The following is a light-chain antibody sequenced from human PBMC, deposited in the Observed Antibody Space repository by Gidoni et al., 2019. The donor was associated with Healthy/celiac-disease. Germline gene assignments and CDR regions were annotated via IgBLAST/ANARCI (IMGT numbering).Light chain of an antibody. CDR1: QSVSSN. J-gene: IGKJ1*01. V-gene: IGKV3-15*01. Sequence: EKVMTQSPATLSVFPGERVTLSCRASQSVSSNLAWYQQKPGQAPRLLIYGASTRATGIPARFSGSGSGTEFTLTISSLQSEDFAVYYCQQYNNCPLTFGQGTKVDIK. CDR2: GAS. CDR3: QQYNNCPLT.